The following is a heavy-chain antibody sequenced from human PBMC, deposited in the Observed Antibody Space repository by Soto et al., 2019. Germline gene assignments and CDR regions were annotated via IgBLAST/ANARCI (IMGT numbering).Heavy chain of an antibody. CDR3: ATGLGRYCRGGSCYWPLDY. CDR1: GGTFSSYA. Sequence: ASVKVSCKASGGTFSSYAISWVRQAPGQGLEWMGGIIPIFGTANYAQKFQGRVTITADESTSTAYMELSSLRSEDTAVYYCATGLGRYCRGGSCYWPLDYWGQGTLVTVSS. CDR2: IIPIFGTA. V-gene: IGHV1-69*13. D-gene: IGHD2-15*01. J-gene: IGHJ4*02.